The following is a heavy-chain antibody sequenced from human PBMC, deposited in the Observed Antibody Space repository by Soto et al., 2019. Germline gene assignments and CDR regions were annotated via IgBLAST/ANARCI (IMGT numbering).Heavy chain of an antibody. V-gene: IGHV3-30*18. CDR2: ISYDGSNK. Sequence: QVQLVESGGGVFQPGRSLRLSCAASGFTFSSYGMHWVRQAPGKGLEWVAVISYDGSNKYYADSVKGRFTISRDNSKNTLFLQMSSLRAEDTALCYWAKDFLNVVVTDVDAFDIWGQVTMVTVS. D-gene: IGHD2-21*02. CDR3: AKDFLNVVVTDVDAFDI. J-gene: IGHJ3*02. CDR1: GFTFSSYG.